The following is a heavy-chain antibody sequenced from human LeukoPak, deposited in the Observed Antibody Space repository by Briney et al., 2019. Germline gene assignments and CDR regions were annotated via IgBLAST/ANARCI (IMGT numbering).Heavy chain of an antibody. D-gene: IGHD2-2*01. Sequence: GGSLRLSCAASGFTFSSYGMHWVRQAPGKGLEWVSSISGSGDTTYYTGSVKGRFAISRDNSKNALYLQMSSLRAEDAAVYYCAKSQRNDQQVVQRIDYWGQGTLVTVSS. CDR1: GFTFSSYG. CDR3: AKSQRNDQQVVQRIDY. V-gene: IGHV3-23*01. J-gene: IGHJ4*02. CDR2: ISGSGDTT.